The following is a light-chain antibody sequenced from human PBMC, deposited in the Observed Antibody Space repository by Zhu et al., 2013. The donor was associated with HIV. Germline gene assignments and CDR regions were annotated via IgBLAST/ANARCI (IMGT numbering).Light chain of an antibody. CDR3: QQSYSTPLT. J-gene: IGKJ4*01. V-gene: IGKV3-20*01. Sequence: EIVLTQSPGTLPLSPGEKVTLSCRASQSVRNNYLAWYQQKAGRAPRLVIYGASSRVTGIPDRFSGSGSGTYFTLTISRLEPEDFATYYCQQSYSTPLTFGGGTKVEIK. CDR1: QSVRNNY. CDR2: GAS.